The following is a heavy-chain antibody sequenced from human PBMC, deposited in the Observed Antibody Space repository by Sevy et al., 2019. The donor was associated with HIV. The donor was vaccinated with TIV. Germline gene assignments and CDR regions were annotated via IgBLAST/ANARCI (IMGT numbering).Heavy chain of an antibody. Sequence: ASVKVSCKASGYTFSNYGITWARQAPGLGLEWMGWIGVYNGNIKYAQKFRGRVTVTTDTSTSTAYMELRSLRTDDTAVYYCARFGTVATLRYNYYNGMDVWGQGTTVTVSS. D-gene: IGHD4-17*01. CDR2: IGVYNGNI. J-gene: IGHJ6*02. V-gene: IGHV1-18*01. CDR3: ARFGTVATLRYNYYNGMDV. CDR1: GYTFSNYG.